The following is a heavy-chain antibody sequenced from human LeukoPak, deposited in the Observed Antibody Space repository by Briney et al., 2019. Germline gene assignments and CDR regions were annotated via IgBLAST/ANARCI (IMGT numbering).Heavy chain of an antibody. CDR2: IYPGDSDT. J-gene: IGHJ4*02. CDR1: GYSFTSYW. CDR3: ARADLAAAGFFDY. Sequence: GESLQISCKGSGYSFTSYWIGWVRQMPGKGLEWMGIIYPGDSDTKYSPSFQGQVTISADKSSATAYLQWSSLKASDTAIYYCARADLAAAGFFDYWGQGTLVTVSS. V-gene: IGHV5-51*01. D-gene: IGHD6-13*01.